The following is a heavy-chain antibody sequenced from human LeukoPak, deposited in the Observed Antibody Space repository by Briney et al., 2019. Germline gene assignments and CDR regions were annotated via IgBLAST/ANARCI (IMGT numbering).Heavy chain of an antibody. CDR2: ISGSGGST. Sequence: GGSLRLSCAASGFTFSSYAMSWVRQAPGKGLEWVSAISGSGGSTYYADSVKGRFTISRDNSKITLYLQMNSLRAEDTAVYYCARDPGVVAFHYFDFWGQGALVTVSS. J-gene: IGHJ4*02. D-gene: IGHD3-3*01. CDR3: ARDPGVVAFHYFDF. CDR1: GFTFSSYA. V-gene: IGHV3-23*01.